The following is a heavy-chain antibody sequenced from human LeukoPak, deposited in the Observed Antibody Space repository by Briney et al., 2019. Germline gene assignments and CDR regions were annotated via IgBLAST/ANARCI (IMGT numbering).Heavy chain of an antibody. CDR1: GGSISSYY. V-gene: IGHV4-4*07. CDR2: IYTSGST. CDR3: ARALPYYDFWSGGGGYGMDV. D-gene: IGHD3-3*01. J-gene: IGHJ6*02. Sequence: SETLSLTCTVSGGSISSYYWSWIRQPAGKGLEWIGRIYTSGSTSYNPSLKSRVTMSVDTSKNQFSLKLSSVTAADTAVYYCARALPYYDFWSGGGGYGMDVWGQGTTVTVSS.